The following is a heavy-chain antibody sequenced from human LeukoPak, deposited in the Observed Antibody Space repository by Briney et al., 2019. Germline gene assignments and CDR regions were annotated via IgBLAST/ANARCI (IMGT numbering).Heavy chain of an antibody. J-gene: IGHJ4*02. CDR2: ISNDGSKK. Sequence: GGSLRLSCAASGFTFSSYAMHWVRQAPGKGLDWVAVISNDGSKKYYADSVKGRFTISRDNSKNTLSLQVSSLRTEDTAVYYCVKDRYSYAFEYSDSWGQGTLVTVSS. CDR1: GFTFSSYA. D-gene: IGHD5-18*01. V-gene: IGHV3-30*04. CDR3: VKDRYSYAFEYSDS.